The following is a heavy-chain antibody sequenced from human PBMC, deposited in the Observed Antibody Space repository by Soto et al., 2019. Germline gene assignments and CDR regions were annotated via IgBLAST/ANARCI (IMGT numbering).Heavy chain of an antibody. D-gene: IGHD3-10*01. CDR1: GFTFSSYW. CDR2: IKQDGSEK. CDR3: ALIYYSGYFQH. Sequence: EVQLVESGGGLVQPGGSLRLSCAASGFTFSSYWMSWVRQAPGKGLEWVANIKQDGSEKYYVDSVKGRFTISRDNAKNSLYLQMNSLRAEDTAVYYCALIYYSGYFQHWGQGTLVTVSS. J-gene: IGHJ1*01. V-gene: IGHV3-7*01.